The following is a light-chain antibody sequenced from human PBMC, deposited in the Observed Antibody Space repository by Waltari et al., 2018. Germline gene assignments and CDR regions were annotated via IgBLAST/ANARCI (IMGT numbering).Light chain of an antibody. Sequence: QSALTQPASLSGSPGQSITISCPGTSSDVINYNFLSWYQHHPGDTPKRIIYEGSKRPSGVSDRFSGSKSGYTASLTISGLQAEDEADYYCCSYGFSGVFGGGTKLTVL. CDR3: CSYGFSGV. J-gene: IGLJ3*02. CDR2: EGS. V-gene: IGLV2-23*01. CDR1: SSDVINYNF.